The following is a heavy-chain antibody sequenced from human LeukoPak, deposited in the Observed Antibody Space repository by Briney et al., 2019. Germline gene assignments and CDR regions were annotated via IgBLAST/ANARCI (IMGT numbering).Heavy chain of an antibody. D-gene: IGHD1-1*01. Sequence: PGGSLRLSCAASGFTFSRYWMTWVRQAPGKGLEWVANIKEDGSENSHVESVKGRFTISRDNAKNSLYLQLNSLRAEDTAVYFCARQRYSDYWGQGTLVTVSS. V-gene: IGHV3-7*01. CDR3: ARQRYSDY. J-gene: IGHJ4*02. CDR1: GFTFSRYW. CDR2: IKEDGSEN.